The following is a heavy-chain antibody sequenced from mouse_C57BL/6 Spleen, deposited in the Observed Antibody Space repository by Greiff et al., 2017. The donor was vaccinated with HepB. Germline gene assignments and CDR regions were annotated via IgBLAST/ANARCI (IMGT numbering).Heavy chain of an antibody. CDR3: ARGDGGVYWYFDV. Sequence: QVQLQQPGAELVMPGASVKLSCKASGYTFTSYWMHWVKQRPGQGLEWIGEIDPSDSYTNYNQKFKGKSTLTVDKSSSTAYMQLSSLTSEDSAVYYCARGDGGVYWYFDVWGTGPRSPSPQ. CDR2: IDPSDSYT. V-gene: IGHV1-69*01. CDR1: GYTFTSYW. J-gene: IGHJ1*03.